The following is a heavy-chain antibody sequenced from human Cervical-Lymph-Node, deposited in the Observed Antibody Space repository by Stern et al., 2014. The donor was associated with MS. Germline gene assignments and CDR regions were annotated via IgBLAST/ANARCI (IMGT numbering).Heavy chain of an antibody. CDR2: IGVGSGNT. J-gene: IGHJ3*02. CDR1: GFTFTSSA. CDR3: AAEPMYYSDSVGAFDI. Sequence: QLVEAGPEVKKPGTSVKVSCTASGFTFTSSAVQWVRQARGQRIVWIGWIGVGSGNTNYAQKFQERVTITRDMSTSTAYMELSSLRSEDTAVYYCAAEPMYYSDSVGAFDIWGQGTMVTVSS. D-gene: IGHD3-22*01. V-gene: IGHV1-58*01.